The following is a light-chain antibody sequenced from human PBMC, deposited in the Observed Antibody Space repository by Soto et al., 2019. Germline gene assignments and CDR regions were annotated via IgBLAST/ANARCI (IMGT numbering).Light chain of an antibody. J-gene: IGKJ5*01. CDR2: GAF. CDR3: QQYGSLIT. V-gene: IGKV3-20*01. Sequence: EIVLTQSPATLSLSPGERATLSCRASQSVSSSYLAWHQQKPGQAPRLLIYGAFSRATDIPDRFSGSGSGTDFTLTINRLEPEDSAVYYCQQYGSLITFGQGTRLEIK. CDR1: QSVSSSY.